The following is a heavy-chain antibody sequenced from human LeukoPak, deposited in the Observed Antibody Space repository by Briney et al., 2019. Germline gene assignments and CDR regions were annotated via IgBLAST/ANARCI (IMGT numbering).Heavy chain of an antibody. J-gene: IGHJ4*02. V-gene: IGHV4-59*05. Sequence: SETLSLTCTVSGVSISSYYWSWIRQSPGKGLEWIGSIYSSGITYCNPSLKSRVTIFADTSKNQVSLQLSSVTAADTAVYYCAGRPAGYWGQGTLVTVSS. CDR3: AGRPAGY. CDR2: IYSSGIT. CDR1: GVSISSYY.